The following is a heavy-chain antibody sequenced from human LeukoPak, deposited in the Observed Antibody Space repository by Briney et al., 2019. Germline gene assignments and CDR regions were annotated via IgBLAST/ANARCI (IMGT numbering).Heavy chain of an antibody. CDR1: GYSISSIHC. J-gene: IGHJ4*02. D-gene: IGHD4-17*01. V-gene: IGHV4-38-2*02. Sequence: SETLSLTCTVSGYSISSIHCWGWIRQPPGKGLEWIGSICQSGSTYYSPSLKSRVTISLDTSKSQFSLKLTSVTAADTAVYYCARAAGRGYGDLDYWGQGTPVTVSS. CDR3: ARAAGRGYGDLDY. CDR2: ICQSGST.